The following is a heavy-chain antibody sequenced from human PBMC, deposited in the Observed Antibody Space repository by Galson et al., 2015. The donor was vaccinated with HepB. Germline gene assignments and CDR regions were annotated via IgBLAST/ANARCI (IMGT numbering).Heavy chain of an antibody. Sequence: SLGLSCAASGFTFSSYGMSWVRQAPGKGLEWVSSISSSGRTTYYAGSVKGRFTISRDNSKNTLFLQMNSLRAEDTAIYYCVDPPNHDYWGLGTLVSVSS. V-gene: IGHV3-23*01. J-gene: IGHJ4*02. CDR1: GFTFSSYG. CDR2: ISSSGRTT. D-gene: IGHD3/OR15-3a*01. CDR3: VDPPNHDY.